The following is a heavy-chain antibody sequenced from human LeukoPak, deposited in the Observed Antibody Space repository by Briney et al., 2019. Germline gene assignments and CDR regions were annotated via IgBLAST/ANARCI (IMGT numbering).Heavy chain of an antibody. CDR2: ISYDGSNK. J-gene: IGHJ4*02. D-gene: IGHD2-2*01. CDR3: ARVMGRYCSSTSCYVDS. V-gene: IGHV3-30*04. Sequence: PGGSLRLSCAASGITFSSYAMHWVRQAPGKGLEWVAVISYDGSNKYYANSVKGRFTISRDNSKNTLYLLMNSLRAEDTAVYYCARVMGRYCSSTSCYVDSWGQGTLVTVSS. CDR1: GITFSSYA.